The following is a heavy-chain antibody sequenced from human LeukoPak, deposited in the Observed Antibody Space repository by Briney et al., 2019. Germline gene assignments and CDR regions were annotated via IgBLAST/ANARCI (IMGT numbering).Heavy chain of an antibody. CDR3: ARDQVPDYDLWSGYLSSYGMDV. CDR2: IYSGGST. V-gene: IGHV3-53*01. Sequence: GGSLRLSCAASGFTVSSNYMSWVRQAPGKGLEWVSVIYSGGSTYYADSVKGRFTISRDNSKNTLYLQMNSLRAEDTAVYYCARDQVPDYDLWSGYLSSYGMDVWGQGTTVTVSS. CDR1: GFTVSSNY. J-gene: IGHJ6*02. D-gene: IGHD3-3*01.